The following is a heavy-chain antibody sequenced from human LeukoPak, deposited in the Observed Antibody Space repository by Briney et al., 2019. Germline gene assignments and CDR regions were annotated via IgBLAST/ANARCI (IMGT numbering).Heavy chain of an antibody. V-gene: IGHV3-11*06. J-gene: IGHJ4*02. D-gene: IGHD2-15*01. CDR1: GFTFSDYY. CDR3: ARGQDIVVVVAATDHYYFDY. Sequence: PGGSLRLSCAASGFTFSDYYMSWIRQAPGKGLEWVSYISSSSYTNYADSVKGRFTISRDNAKNSLYLQMNSLRAEDTAVYYCARGQDIVVVVAATDHYYFDYWGQGTLVTVSS. CDR2: ISSSSYT.